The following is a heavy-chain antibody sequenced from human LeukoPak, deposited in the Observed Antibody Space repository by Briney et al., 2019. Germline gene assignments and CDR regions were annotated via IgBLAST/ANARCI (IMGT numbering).Heavy chain of an antibody. D-gene: IGHD5-12*01. CDR2: IWYDGSNK. Sequence: PGGSLRLSCAASGFTFSSYGMHWVRQAPGKGLEWVAVIWYDGSNKYYADSVKGRFTISRDNSKNTLYLQMNSLRAEDTAVYYCAREVVESGYDLDAFDIWGQGTTVTVSS. CDR3: AREVVESGYDLDAFDI. J-gene: IGHJ3*02. CDR1: GFTFSSYG. V-gene: IGHV3-33*01.